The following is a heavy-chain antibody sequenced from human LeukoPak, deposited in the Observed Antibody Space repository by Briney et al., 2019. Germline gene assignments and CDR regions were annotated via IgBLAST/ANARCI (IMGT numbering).Heavy chain of an antibody. D-gene: IGHD1-26*01. J-gene: IGHJ5*02. Sequence: QTPSVTCALSGDSLSSNSAAWNWLRQSPSRGLEWLGRTYYRSKWYNDYAVSVKSRITINPDTSKNQFSLQLNSVTPEDTAVYYCVRGPGGSHLGWFDPWGQGTLVTVSS. CDR1: GDSLSSNSAA. CDR3: VRGPGGSHLGWFDP. V-gene: IGHV6-1*01. CDR2: TYYRSKWYN.